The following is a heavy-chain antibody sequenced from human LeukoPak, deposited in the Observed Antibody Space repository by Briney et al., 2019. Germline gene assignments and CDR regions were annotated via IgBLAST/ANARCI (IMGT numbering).Heavy chain of an antibody. J-gene: IGHJ4*02. CDR1: GYTLTELS. D-gene: IGHD3-3*01. CDR2: FDPEDGET. Sequence: ASVKVSCKVSGYTLTELSMHWVRQAPGKGLEWMGGFDPEDGETIYAQKFQGRVTITRDTSASTAYMELSSLRSEDMAVYYCARDTTIFGVAEYYFDYWGQGTLVTVSS. CDR3: ARDTTIFGVAEYYFDY. V-gene: IGHV1-24*01.